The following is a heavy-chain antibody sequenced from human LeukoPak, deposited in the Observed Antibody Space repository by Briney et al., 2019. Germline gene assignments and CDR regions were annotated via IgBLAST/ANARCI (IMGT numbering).Heavy chain of an antibody. CDR1: GGSISYYH. J-gene: IGHJ4*02. D-gene: IGHD3-10*01. V-gene: IGHV4-59*01. CDR3: ARGTEYFFDS. CDR2: IYDSGTT. Sequence: SETLSLTCTVSGGSISYYHWSWIRQPLGKGLEWIGYIYDSGTTNYNPSLKSRVTISEDTSKNQFSLKLNSMTAADTAVYYCARGTEYFFDSWGQGTLVTVSS.